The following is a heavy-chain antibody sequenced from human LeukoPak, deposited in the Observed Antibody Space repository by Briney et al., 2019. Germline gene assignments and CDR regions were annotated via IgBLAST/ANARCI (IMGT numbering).Heavy chain of an antibody. J-gene: IGHJ4*02. D-gene: IGHD2/OR15-2a*01. CDR3: AKGTLSTGYYPLDF. V-gene: IGHV3-23*01. Sequence: PGGSLRLSCAASGFTFLSYAMNWVRQAPGKGLERVSAISGGGDATYYADSVKGRFTISRDNSQNTLYLQMDSLRVEDTAVYYCAKGTLSTGYYPLDFWGQGTLATVSS. CDR2: ISGGGDAT. CDR1: GFTFLSYA.